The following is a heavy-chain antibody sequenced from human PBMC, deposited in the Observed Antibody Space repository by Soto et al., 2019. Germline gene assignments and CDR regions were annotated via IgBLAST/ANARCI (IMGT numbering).Heavy chain of an antibody. J-gene: IGHJ4*02. V-gene: IGHV3-23*01. CDR3: AKDLMGARITIFGVADY. Sequence: GGSLRLSCAASGFTFSSYAMSWVHQAPGKGLEWVSAISGSGGSTYYADSVKGRFTISRDNSKNTLYLQMNSLRAEDTAVYYCAKDLMGARITIFGVADYWGQGTLVTVSS. CDR2: ISGSGGST. D-gene: IGHD3-3*01. CDR1: GFTFSSYA.